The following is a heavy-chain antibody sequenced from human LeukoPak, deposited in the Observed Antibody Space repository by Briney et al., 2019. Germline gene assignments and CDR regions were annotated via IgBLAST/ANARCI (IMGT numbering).Heavy chain of an antibody. CDR1: GYTFTSYG. Sequence: ASVKVSCKASGYTFTSYGISWVRQAPGQGLEWMGWISAYNGNTNYAQKLQGRVTMTTETSTSTAYMELRSLRSDDTAVYYCARAYGDYSLYYYGMDVWGQGTTVTVSS. J-gene: IGHJ6*02. CDR2: ISAYNGNT. V-gene: IGHV1-18*01. CDR3: ARAYGDYSLYYYGMDV. D-gene: IGHD4-17*01.